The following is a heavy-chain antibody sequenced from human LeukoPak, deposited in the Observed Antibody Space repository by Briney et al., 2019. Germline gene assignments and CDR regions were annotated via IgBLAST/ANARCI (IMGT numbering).Heavy chain of an antibody. V-gene: IGHV3-23*01. CDR1: GFTFSSYA. CDR2: ISVSGGST. Sequence: GGSLRLSCAASGFTFSSYAMSWVRQAPGKGQEWVSAISVSGGSTYYADSVKGRFTISRDNSKNTLFLQMNSLRAEDTAVYYCAKVRSRISAAGTSVYYFDYWGQGTLVTVSS. J-gene: IGHJ4*02. CDR3: AKVRSRISAAGTSVYYFDY. D-gene: IGHD6-13*01.